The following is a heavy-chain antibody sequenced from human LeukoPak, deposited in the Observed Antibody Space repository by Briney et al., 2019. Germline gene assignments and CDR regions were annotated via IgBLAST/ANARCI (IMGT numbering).Heavy chain of an antibody. V-gene: IGHV4-31*03. J-gene: IGHJ5*02. CDR3: ASDRAVTMVRGVTFWFDP. CDR1: GGSISSGGYY. CDR2: IYYSGST. Sequence: SETLSLTCTVSGGSISSGGYYWSWIRQHPGKGLEWIGYIYYSGSTYYNPSLKSRVTISVDTSKNQFSLKLSSVTAADTAVYYCASDRAVTMVRGVTFWFDPWGQGTLVTVSS. D-gene: IGHD3-10*01.